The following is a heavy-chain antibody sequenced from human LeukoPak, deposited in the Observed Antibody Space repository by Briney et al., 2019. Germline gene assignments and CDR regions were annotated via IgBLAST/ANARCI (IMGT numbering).Heavy chain of an antibody. CDR2: INPSGGST. Sequence: GASVKVSCKVSGYTLTELSMHWVRQAPGQGLEWMGIINPSGGSTSYAQKFQGRVTMTRDTSTSTVYMELSSLRSEDTAVYYCAREGGYSGYDTREYYYYGMDVWGQGTTVTVSS. CDR3: AREGGYSGYDTREYYYYGMDV. J-gene: IGHJ6*02. V-gene: IGHV1-46*01. D-gene: IGHD5-12*01. CDR1: GYTLTELS.